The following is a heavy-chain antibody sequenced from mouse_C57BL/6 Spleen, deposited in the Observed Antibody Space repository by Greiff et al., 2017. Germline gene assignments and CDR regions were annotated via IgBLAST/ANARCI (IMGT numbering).Heavy chain of an antibody. CDR1: GYTFTSYW. V-gene: IGHV1-59*01. CDR3: AGGSSYGDYAMDY. D-gene: IGHD1-1*01. CDR2: IDPSASYS. J-gene: IGHJ4*01. Sequence: QVQLKESGAELVRPGTSVKLSCKASGYTFTSYWMHWVKQRPGQGLEWIGVIDPSASYSNYNQKFKGKATLTVYTSTSTAYMQLSRLAAKDSAVYYSAGGSSYGDYAMDYWGKGTSVTVSS.